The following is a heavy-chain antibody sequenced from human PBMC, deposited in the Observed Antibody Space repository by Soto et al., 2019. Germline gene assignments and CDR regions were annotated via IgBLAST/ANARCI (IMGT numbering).Heavy chain of an antibody. J-gene: IGHJ4*01. V-gene: IGHV1-18*01. CDR1: GYTFTNYG. CDR2: VSAYNGER. D-gene: IGHD6-6*01. CDR3: SRGTSIPASGDY. Sequence: QVQLVQSGAEVKKPGASVKVSCKASGYTFTNYGIYWVRQAPGQGLEWLGWVSAYNGERRYAQRVQARVTMTTDTSTTTAYMALRSLSSGDTAVYYCSRGTSIPASGDYWGQGAQVTVSS.